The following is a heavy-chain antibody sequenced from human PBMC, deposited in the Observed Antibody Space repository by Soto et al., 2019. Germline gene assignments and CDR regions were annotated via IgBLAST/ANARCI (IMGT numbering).Heavy chain of an antibody. Sequence: EVQLLESGGGVVQPGGSLRLSCAASGYTFSSYAMSWVRQAPGKGLEWVSGMVGSGASTYYADSVKGRFTIYRDNSKNTRCLQINSLRAKDTGIYYCAHDLQFSGWFGLYNCDCWGHGNLVTVSP. J-gene: IGHJ4*01. CDR3: AHDLQFSGWFGLYNCDC. V-gene: IGHV3-23*01. CDR1: GYTFSSYA. D-gene: IGHD6-19*01. CDR2: MVGSGAST.